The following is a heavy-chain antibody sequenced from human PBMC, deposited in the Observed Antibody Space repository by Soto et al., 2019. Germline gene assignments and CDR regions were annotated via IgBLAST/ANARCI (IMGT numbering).Heavy chain of an antibody. D-gene: IGHD5-18*01. J-gene: IGHJ4*02. CDR2: ISYDGSNK. CDR3: VSGRAMVNNFDY. CDR1: GFTFSSYG. Sequence: GGSLRLSCAASGFTFSSYGMHWVRQAPGKGLEWVAVISYDGSNKYYADSVKGRFTISRDNSKNTLYLQMNSLRAEDTAVYYCVSGRAMVNNFDYWGQGTLVTVSS. V-gene: IGHV3-30*03.